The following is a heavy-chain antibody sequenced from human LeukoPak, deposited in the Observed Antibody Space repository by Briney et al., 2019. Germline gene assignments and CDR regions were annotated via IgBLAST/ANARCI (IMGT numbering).Heavy chain of an antibody. V-gene: IGHV3-23*01. Sequence: GGSLRLSCAASGFTFSNYPMSWVRQAPGKGLKWVSTINNNGAAPYYADSVKGRFTISRDNSKNTLYLHMTSLRAEDTAVYYCRVSDDAFDIWGQGTMVTVS. CDR3: RVSDDAFDI. CDR1: GFTFSNYP. D-gene: IGHD3-3*01. J-gene: IGHJ3*02. CDR2: INNNGAAP.